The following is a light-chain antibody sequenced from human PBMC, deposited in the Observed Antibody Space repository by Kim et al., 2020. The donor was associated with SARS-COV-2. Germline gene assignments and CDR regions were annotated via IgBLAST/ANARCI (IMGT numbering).Light chain of an antibody. V-gene: IGKV1D-13*01. CDR2: DAS. CDR3: QQFNNYVLT. Sequence: SSVGDRVTITCRASQGINTALAWYQQKPGNTPNLLIYDASSLRSGVPSRFSGSGSGTDFTLTISSLQPEDFATYYCQQFNNYVLTFGGGTKVDIK. J-gene: IGKJ4*01. CDR1: QGINTA.